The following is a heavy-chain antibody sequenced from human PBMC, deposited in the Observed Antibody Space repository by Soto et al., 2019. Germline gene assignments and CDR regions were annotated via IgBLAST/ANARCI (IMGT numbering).Heavy chain of an antibody. J-gene: IGHJ4*02. CDR3: ASGPAYSRAWSPFDY. CDR2: MNPSSGET. Sequence: QVQLVQSGAEVKKPGASVKVSCKASVYTFTNYDIHWVRQATGQGLEWIGWMNPSSGETGYAQKFRGRVAMTRATSISTVYMELSSMVAEVTAGYYCASGPAYSRAWSPFDYWGPGPLATASS. D-gene: IGHD6-19*01. CDR1: VYTFTNYD. V-gene: IGHV1-8*01.